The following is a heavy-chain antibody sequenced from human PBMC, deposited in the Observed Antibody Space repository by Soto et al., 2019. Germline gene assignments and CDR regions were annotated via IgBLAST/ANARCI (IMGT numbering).Heavy chain of an antibody. D-gene: IGHD5-18*01. CDR3: AREVTGHYYGMDV. J-gene: IGHJ6*02. Sequence: SETLSLTCAVSGGSISTSNWWSCVRQPPGKGLEWIGEIYHSGSTYYNPSLKSRVTISVDKSKNQFSLKLSSVTAADTAVYYCAREVTGHYYGMDVWGQGTTVTVSS. CDR1: GGSISTSNW. CDR2: IYHSGST. V-gene: IGHV4-4*02.